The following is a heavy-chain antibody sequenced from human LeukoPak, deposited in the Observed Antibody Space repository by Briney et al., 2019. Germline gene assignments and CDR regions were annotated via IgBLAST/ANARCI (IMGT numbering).Heavy chain of an antibody. Sequence: VGSLRLSCAASGFTFSSYAMSSVRQAPGKGLEWVSAISGSGGSTYYAGSVKGRFTIPRDNSKNTLYLQINSLRAEDTAVYYCATHSSQIAVAGFPDYWGQGTLVTVSS. J-gene: IGHJ4*02. CDR3: ATHSSQIAVAGFPDY. V-gene: IGHV3-23*01. D-gene: IGHD6-19*01. CDR2: ISGSGGST. CDR1: GFTFSSYA.